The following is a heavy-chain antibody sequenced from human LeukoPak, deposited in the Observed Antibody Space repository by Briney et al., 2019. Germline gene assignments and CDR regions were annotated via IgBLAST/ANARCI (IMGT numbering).Heavy chain of an antibody. V-gene: IGHV3-30*18. J-gene: IGHJ4*02. CDR1: GFTFSSYG. CDR3: AKGALIDY. D-gene: IGHD1-26*01. Sequence: GGSLRLSSAASGFTFSSYGMHWVRQAPGKGLEWVAVISYDGSNKYYADSVKGRFTISRDNSKNTLYLQMNSLRAEDTVVYYCAKGALIDYWGQGTLVTVSS. CDR2: ISYDGSNK.